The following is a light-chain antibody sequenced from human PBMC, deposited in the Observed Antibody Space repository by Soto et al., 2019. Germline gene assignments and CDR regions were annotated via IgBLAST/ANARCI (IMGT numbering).Light chain of an antibody. CDR2: AAS. CDR3: QQLNTYPVT. V-gene: IGKV1-9*01. CDR1: QGISRY. J-gene: IGKJ4*01. Sequence: IQLTQAPSSLSASVGDSVTITCRASQGISRYLSWYQQKPGRAPKLLISAASTLQSGVPARFSGSGSGTDFTLSITSLQPEDFATYYCQQLNTYPVTFGGGTKVDI.